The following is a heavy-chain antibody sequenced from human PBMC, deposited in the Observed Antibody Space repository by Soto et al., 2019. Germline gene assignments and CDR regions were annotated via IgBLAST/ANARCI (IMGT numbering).Heavy chain of an antibody. J-gene: IGHJ4*02. CDR1: GFTFGDYA. CDR3: TRTGPGIAAAGTGY. Sequence: GSLRLSCTASGFTFGDYAMSWFRQAPGKGLEWVGFIRSKAYGGTTEYAASVKGRFTISRDDSKSIAYLQMNSLKTEDTAVYYCTRTGPGIAAAGTGYWGQGTLVTVSS. D-gene: IGHD6-13*01. V-gene: IGHV3-49*03. CDR2: IRSKAYGGTT.